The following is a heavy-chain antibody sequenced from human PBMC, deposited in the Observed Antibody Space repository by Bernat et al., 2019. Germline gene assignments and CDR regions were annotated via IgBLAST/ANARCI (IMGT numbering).Heavy chain of an antibody. Sequence: QVQLVESGGGVVQPGRSLRLSCAASGFTFSSYGMHWVRQAPGKGLEWVAVISYDGSNKYYADSVKGRFTISRDNSKSTLYLQMNSLGAEDTAVYYCAKDLGVTTVGFDYWGQGTLVTVSS. CDR2: ISYDGSNK. J-gene: IGHJ4*02. CDR3: AKDLGVTTVGFDY. D-gene: IGHD4-23*01. V-gene: IGHV3-30*18. CDR1: GFTFSSYG.